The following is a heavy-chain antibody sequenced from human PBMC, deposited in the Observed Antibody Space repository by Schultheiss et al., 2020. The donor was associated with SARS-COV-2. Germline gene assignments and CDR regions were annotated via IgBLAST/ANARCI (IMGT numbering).Heavy chain of an antibody. Sequence: SETLSLTCTVSGGSISSSSYYWGWIRQPPGKGLEWIGSIYYSGSTNYNPSLKSRVTISVDTSKNQFSLKLRSVTAADTAVYYCAMDIAAAGNWGQGTLVTVSS. CDR1: GGSISSSSYY. V-gene: IGHV4-39*07. D-gene: IGHD6-13*01. CDR2: IYYSGST. CDR3: AMDIAAAGN. J-gene: IGHJ4*02.